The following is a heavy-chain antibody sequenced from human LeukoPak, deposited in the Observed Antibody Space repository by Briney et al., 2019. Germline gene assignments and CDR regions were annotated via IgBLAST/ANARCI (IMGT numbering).Heavy chain of an antibody. V-gene: IGHV3-66*01. CDR1: GFTVSSTY. D-gene: IGHD5-12*01. Sequence: GGSLRLSCAASGFTVSSTYMSWVRQAPGKGLEWVSVLYSGGTTYYAEPVKGRFSISRDNSKNTLYLQMNSLRVEDTAVYYCTRDHSGNNGYDPYDAFDIWGQGTMVTVSS. CDR2: LYSGGTT. J-gene: IGHJ3*02. CDR3: TRDHSGNNGYDPYDAFDI.